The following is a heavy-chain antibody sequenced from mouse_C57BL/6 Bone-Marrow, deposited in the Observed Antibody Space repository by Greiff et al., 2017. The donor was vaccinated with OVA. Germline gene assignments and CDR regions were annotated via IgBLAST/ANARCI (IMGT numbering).Heavy chain of an antibody. Sequence: VQLKESGPGLVKPSQSLSLTCSVTGYSITSGYYWNWIRQFPGNKLEWMGYISYDGSNNYNPSLKNRISITRDTSKNQFFLKVNSVTTEDTATYYCARDGTFYAMDYWGQGTSVTVSS. V-gene: IGHV3-6*01. D-gene: IGHD1-1*02. J-gene: IGHJ4*01. CDR3: ARDGTFYAMDY. CDR2: ISYDGSN. CDR1: GYSITSGYY.